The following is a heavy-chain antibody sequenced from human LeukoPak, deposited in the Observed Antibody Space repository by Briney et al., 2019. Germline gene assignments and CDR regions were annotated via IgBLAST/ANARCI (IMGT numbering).Heavy chain of an antibody. D-gene: IGHD1-26*01. CDR3: AKTRSGTYYGDSFDV. CDR2: IYYSGRI. V-gene: IGHV4-28*05. CDR1: GGSISRSDW. J-gene: IGHJ3*01. Sequence: SSDALSLTCAVSGGSISRSDWWAWIRQPPGKGLEWLGNIYYSGRIYHNPSLQTRVIMSVDSSKNQFSLRLDSVTAADTAVYYCAKTRSGTYYGDSFDVWGQGKLVIVSS.